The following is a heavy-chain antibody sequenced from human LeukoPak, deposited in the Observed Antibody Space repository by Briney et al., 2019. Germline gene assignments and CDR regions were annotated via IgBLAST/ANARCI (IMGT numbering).Heavy chain of an antibody. V-gene: IGHV4-38-2*02. CDR1: GYSITSHYY. CDR2: MYYRGST. Sequence: SETLSLTCTVSGYSITSHYYWGWIRQPPGKGLEWIGSMYYRGSTYHNPSLKSRVTISVDTSKNQFSLKLSSVTAADTAVYYCARDAPLIVVPPRAGNWFDPWGQGTLVTVSS. D-gene: IGHD3-22*01. CDR3: ARDAPLIVVPPRAGNWFDP. J-gene: IGHJ5*02.